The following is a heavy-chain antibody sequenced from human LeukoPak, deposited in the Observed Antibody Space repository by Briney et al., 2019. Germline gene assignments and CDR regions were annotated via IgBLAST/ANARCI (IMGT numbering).Heavy chain of an antibody. CDR1: GFTFSSYG. Sequence: GGSLRLSCAASGFTFSSYGMHWVRQAPGKGLEWVAVISFDASNKYYADSVKDRFTISRDNSKNTLYLQMNSLRAEDTAVYYCAKDVDPFGSGSYVEGFDYWGQGTLVTVSS. V-gene: IGHV3-30*18. CDR2: ISFDASNK. D-gene: IGHD3-10*01. J-gene: IGHJ4*02. CDR3: AKDVDPFGSGSYVEGFDY.